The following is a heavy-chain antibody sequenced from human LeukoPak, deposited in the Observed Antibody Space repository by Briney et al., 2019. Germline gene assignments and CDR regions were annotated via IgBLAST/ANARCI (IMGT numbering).Heavy chain of an antibody. V-gene: IGHV1-2*02. D-gene: IGHD3-10*01. CDR1: GYSFTDKY. Sequence: ASVKVSCKASGYSFTDKYMHWVRQAPGQGLEWMGWINPNSGGTNYAQKFQGRVTMTTDTSMSTAYMELSRLTSDDTAVYYCARESGLTMVRGTFDYWGQGTLVTVSS. CDR2: INPNSGGT. J-gene: IGHJ4*02. CDR3: ARESGLTMVRGTFDY.